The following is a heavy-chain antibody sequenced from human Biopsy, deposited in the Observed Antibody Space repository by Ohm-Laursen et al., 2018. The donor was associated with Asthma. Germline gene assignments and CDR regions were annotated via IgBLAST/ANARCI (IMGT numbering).Heavy chain of an antibody. CDR1: GFAFDSYA. CDR3: VKDTYEDSGGYYTFEV. D-gene: IGHD5-18*01. CDR2: IRPNNRGV. V-gene: IGHV3-23*01. J-gene: IGHJ3*01. Sequence: SLRLSCAASGFAFDSYAMSWARQAPGKGLAWVSTIRPNNRGVDYVPSVRGRFTMSRDNSKNTLYLHMSSLRAGDTAVYYCVKDTYEDSGGYYTFEVWGQGTMVTVSS.